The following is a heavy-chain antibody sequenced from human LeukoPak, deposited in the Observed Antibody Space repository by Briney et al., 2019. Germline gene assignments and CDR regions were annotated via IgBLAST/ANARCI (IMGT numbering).Heavy chain of an antibody. CDR1: GYTFTSYA. CDR3: ARAGGLNYYDSSGYGKSWGY. J-gene: IGHJ4*02. D-gene: IGHD3-22*01. CDR2: INTNTGNP. Sequence: ASVKVSCKASGYTFTSYAMNWVRQAPGQGLEWMGWINTNTGNPTYAQGFTGRFVFSLDTSVSTAYLQISSLKAEDTAVYYCARAGGLNYYDSSGYGKSWGYWGQGTLVTVSS. V-gene: IGHV7-4-1*02.